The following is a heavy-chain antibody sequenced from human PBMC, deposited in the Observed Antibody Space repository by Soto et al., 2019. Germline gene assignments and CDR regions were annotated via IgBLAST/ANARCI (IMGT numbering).Heavy chain of an antibody. V-gene: IGHV4-39*01. D-gene: IGHD6-13*01. Sequence: QVQLQESGPGLVMPSETLSLTCSVSGDSISGSPYYWGWIRQPPGKRLEWIGSIFHDGYIVYTPSLKSRVTISVDTSKNQFSLKLTSVAAAGTAIYFCARLQTAVPHYWGQGILVTVSS. J-gene: IGHJ4*02. CDR2: IFHDGYI. CDR1: GDSISGSPYY. CDR3: ARLQTAVPHY.